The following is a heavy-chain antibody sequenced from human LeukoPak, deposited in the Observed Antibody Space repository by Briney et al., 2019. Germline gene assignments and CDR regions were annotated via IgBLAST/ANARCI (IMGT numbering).Heavy chain of an antibody. V-gene: IGHV3-30*04. CDR2: ISYDGSNK. Sequence: GGSLRLSCAASGFTFGSYAMHWVRQAPGKGLEWVAVISYDGSNKYYADSVKGRFTISRDNSKNTLYLQMNSLRAEDTAVYYCAKVSPSMVRGVIISGFDYWGQGTLVTVSS. CDR1: GFTFGSYA. D-gene: IGHD3-10*01. CDR3: AKVSPSMVRGVIISGFDY. J-gene: IGHJ4*02.